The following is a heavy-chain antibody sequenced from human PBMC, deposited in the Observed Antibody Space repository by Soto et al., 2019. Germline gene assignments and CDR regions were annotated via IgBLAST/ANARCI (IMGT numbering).Heavy chain of an antibody. CDR1: GFTFSTYA. V-gene: IGHV3-23*01. CDR2: ITTSGGNT. D-gene: IGHD2-8*01. Sequence: EVQLLESGGGLVQPGGSLRLSCAASGFTFSTYAMSWGRQAPGKGLEGVSTITTSGGNTYYAYFVQGRFTISRDNSKNTLNLQMNSLRAEDTAVYYCAGRYCTNVVCYTNYNNCIDVWGKGTPVTVSS. CDR3: AGRYCTNVVCYTNYNNCIDV. J-gene: IGHJ6*03.